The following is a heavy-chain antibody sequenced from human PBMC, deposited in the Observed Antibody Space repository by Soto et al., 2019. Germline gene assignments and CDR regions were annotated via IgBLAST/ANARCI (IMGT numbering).Heavy chain of an antibody. Sequence: GASGKVSCKASGGTFSSYAISWVRQAPGQGLEWMGGIIPIFGTANYAQKFQGRVTITADESTSTAYMELSSLRSEDTAVYYCATHAQAAYCGGDCYSFFDYWGQGTLVTVSS. CDR3: ATHAQAAYCGGDCYSFFDY. J-gene: IGHJ4*02. CDR1: GGTFSSYA. CDR2: IIPIFGTA. V-gene: IGHV1-69*13. D-gene: IGHD2-21*02.